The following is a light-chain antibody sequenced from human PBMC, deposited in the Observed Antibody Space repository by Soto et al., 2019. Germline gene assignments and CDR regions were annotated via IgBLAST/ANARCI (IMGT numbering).Light chain of an antibody. J-gene: IGKJ1*01. V-gene: IGKV3-20*01. CDR2: GAS. CDR3: QQYSASPRT. Sequence: EVELTQYTATLSLSPGERATPSCRASQSVRTNYLAWYLQKPGQAPRLLIYGASSRATGIPDRFSASGTGTDFTLTISRLEPEDFAVYYCQQYSASPRTFGQGTKVDIK. CDR1: QSVRTNY.